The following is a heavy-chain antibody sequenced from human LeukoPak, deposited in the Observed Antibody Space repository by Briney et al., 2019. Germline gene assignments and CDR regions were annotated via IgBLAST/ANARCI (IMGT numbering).Heavy chain of an antibody. CDR1: GFTFSSHW. V-gene: IGHV3-7*05. D-gene: IGHD1-26*01. J-gene: IGHJ4*02. CDR2: IKEDGSEK. Sequence: GGSLRLSCAASGFTFSSHWMNWVRPAPGKGLEWVANIKEDGSEKYYVDSVKGRFTISRDNAKNSLCLQMNSLRAEDTAIYYCVSSGGYWGQGTLVTVSS. CDR3: VSSGGY.